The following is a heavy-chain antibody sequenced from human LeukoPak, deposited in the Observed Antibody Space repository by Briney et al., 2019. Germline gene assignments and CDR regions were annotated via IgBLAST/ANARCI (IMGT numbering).Heavy chain of an antibody. Sequence: SCKASGGTFSSYSMNWVRQAPGKGLEWISYISSSSSAIYYADSVKGRFTISRDNAKNSLYLQMNSLRAEDTAVYYCATTAKYYDILTGYYDAAFDIWGQGTMVTVSS. V-gene: IGHV3-48*04. J-gene: IGHJ3*02. D-gene: IGHD3-9*01. CDR1: GGTFSSYS. CDR2: ISSSSSAI. CDR3: ATTAKYYDILTGYYDAAFDI.